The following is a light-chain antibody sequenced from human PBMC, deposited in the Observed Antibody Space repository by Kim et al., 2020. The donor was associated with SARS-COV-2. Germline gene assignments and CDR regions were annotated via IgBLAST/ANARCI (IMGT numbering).Light chain of an antibody. CDR1: SSDIGRYNY. V-gene: IGLV2-14*03. CDR2: DVN. J-gene: IGLJ3*02. Sequence: QSALTQPASVSGSPGLSTTISCSGTSSDIGRYNYVSWYQQHPGKAPKLIVFDVNQRPSGISDRFSGSKSANTASLTISGLQAEDEADYYCGAYSSSNTWVFGGGTQLTVL. CDR3: GAYSSSNTWV.